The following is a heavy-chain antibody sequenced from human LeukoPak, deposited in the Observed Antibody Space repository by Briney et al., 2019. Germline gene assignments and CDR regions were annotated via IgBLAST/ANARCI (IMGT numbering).Heavy chain of an antibody. CDR3: ARDRLLFSGYFDY. CDR1: GGTFSSYA. Sequence: ASVKVSCKASGGTFSSYAISWVRQAPGQGLEWMGGIIPIFGTANYAQKFQGRVTITADESTSTAYMELSSLRSEDTAVYYCARDRLLFSGYFDYWGQGTLVTVSS. D-gene: IGHD2-21*02. V-gene: IGHV1-69*13. J-gene: IGHJ4*02. CDR2: IIPIFGTA.